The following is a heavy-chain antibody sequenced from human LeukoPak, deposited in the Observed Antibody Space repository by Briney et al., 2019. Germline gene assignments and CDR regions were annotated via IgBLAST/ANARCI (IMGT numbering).Heavy chain of an antibody. J-gene: IGHJ6*04. CDR1: GSTFSSYA. Sequence: GGSLRLSCAASGSTFSSYAMTWVRQAPRKGLQWVSAISGSGAHTYYADSVKGRFTISRDNSKNTLYLQMNSLRADDTAVYYCARDGSSGRGYYYYYGMDVWGEGTTVTVSS. CDR3: ARDGSSGRGYYYYYGMDV. CDR2: ISGSGAHT. V-gene: IGHV3-23*01. D-gene: IGHD1-26*01.